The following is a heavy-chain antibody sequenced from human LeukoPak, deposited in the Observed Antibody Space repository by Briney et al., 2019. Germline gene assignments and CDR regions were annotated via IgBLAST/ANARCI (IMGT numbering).Heavy chain of an antibody. CDR1: GFTFSSYS. CDR3: ASGFASSSLDY. V-gene: IGHV3-21*01. J-gene: IGHJ4*02. CDR2: ISTSIYI. Sequence: GGSLRLSCAASGFTFSSYSMNSVRQAPGKGREWVSSISTSIYIYFADSVKGRYTISRDNGMNSLYLQMISRSAEDTAVYYCASGFASSSLDYWGQGTLVTVSS. D-gene: IGHD6-19*01.